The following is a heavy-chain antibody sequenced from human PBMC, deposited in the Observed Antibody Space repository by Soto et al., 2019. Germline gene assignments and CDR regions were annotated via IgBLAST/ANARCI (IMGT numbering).Heavy chain of an antibody. D-gene: IGHD2-2*01. J-gene: IGHJ3*02. V-gene: IGHV3-23*01. CDR3: AKIDCSSTSCYPGAFDI. CDR2: ISGSGGST. CDR1: GFTFSSYA. Sequence: EVQLLESGGGLVQPGGSLRLSCAASGFTFSSYAMSWVRQAPGKGLEWVSAISGSGGSTYYADSVKGRFTISRDNSKNTLYLQMNSLRAEDTAVYYCAKIDCSSTSCYPGAFDIWGQGTMVTVSS.